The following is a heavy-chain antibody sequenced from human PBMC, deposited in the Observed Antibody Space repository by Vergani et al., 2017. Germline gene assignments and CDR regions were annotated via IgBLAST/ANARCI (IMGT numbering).Heavy chain of an antibody. Sequence: QVQLVESGGGVVQPGRSLRLSCAASGFTFSSYAMHWVRQAPGKGLEWVAVISYDGSNKYYADSVKGRFTISRDNSKNTLYLQMSSLRAEDTAVYYCVKVLATVTTGEEFDPWGQGTLVTVSS. CDR3: VKVLATVTTGEEFDP. CDR2: ISYDGSNK. CDR1: GFTFSSYA. V-gene: IGHV3-30*14. D-gene: IGHD4-17*01. J-gene: IGHJ5*02.